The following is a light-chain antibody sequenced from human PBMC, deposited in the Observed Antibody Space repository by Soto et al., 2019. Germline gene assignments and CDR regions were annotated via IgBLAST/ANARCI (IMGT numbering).Light chain of an antibody. CDR2: KDS. V-gene: IGLV3-25*03. J-gene: IGLJ2*01. CDR3: QSADSSGIVV. Sequence: SYELTQPPSVSVSPRQTARITCSGDALPKQYAFWYQQKPGQAPILVMYKDSARPSGIPERFSGSSSGTTVTLTISGVQAEDEADYYCQSADSSGIVVFGGGTQLTVL. CDR1: ALPKQY.